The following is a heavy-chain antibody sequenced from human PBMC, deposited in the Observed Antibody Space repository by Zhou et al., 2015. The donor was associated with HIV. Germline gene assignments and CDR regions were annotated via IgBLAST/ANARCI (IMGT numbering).Heavy chain of an antibody. CDR3: ARDDSSGYHSFDS. CDR2: IYNGNA. Sequence: QVQLVQSGGEVKKPGASMKVSCKASGYPLSYYGLTWVRQVPGQGLEWMGWIYNGNANYAQKFQGRVTMTTDTATRTGYLELRSLRSDDTATYFCARDDSSGYHSFDSWGQGTLVTSPQ. V-gene: IGHV1-18*04. J-gene: IGHJ4*02. D-gene: IGHD3-22*01. CDR1: GYPLSYYG.